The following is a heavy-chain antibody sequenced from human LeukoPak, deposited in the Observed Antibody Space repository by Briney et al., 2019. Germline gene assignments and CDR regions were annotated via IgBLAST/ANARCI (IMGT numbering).Heavy chain of an antibody. CDR2: IYTSGST. V-gene: IGHV4-61*02. J-gene: IGHJ6*03. Sequence: SQTLSLTCTVSGGSISSGSYYWSWIRQPAGKGLEWIGRIYTSGSTNYNPSLKSRVTISVDTSKNQFSLKLSSVTAADTAVYYCARDPQRYCSSTSCYKYYYYYMDVWGKGTTVTVSS. D-gene: IGHD2-2*02. CDR3: ARDPQRYCSSTSCYKYYYYYMDV. CDR1: GGSISSGSYY.